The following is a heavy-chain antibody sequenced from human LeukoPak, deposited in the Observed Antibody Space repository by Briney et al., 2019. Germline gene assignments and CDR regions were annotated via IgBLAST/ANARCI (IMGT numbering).Heavy chain of an antibody. V-gene: IGHV3-53*01. J-gene: IGHJ6*02. Sequence: GGSLRLSCAVSGFSVSNNYMNWVRQAPGKGLEWVSLIYSRGGTSYANSVKGRFTISRDSSKNTLFLQMNSLRVEDTAVYYCAKVIGYSSGWPTNYYYYGMDVWGQGTTVTVSS. CDR3: AKVIGYSSGWPTNYYYYGMDV. D-gene: IGHD6-19*01. CDR1: GFSVSNNY. CDR2: IYSRGGT.